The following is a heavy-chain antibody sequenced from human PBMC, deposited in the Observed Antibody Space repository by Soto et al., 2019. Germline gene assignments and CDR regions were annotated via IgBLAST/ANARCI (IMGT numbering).Heavy chain of an antibody. Sequence: SETLSLTCTVSGGSISSYYWSWIRQPPGKGLEWIGYIYYSGSTNYNPSLKSRVTITVDTSKNQFSLKLSSLTAADTAVYYCARLTVTKILSLYYMDVWGKGTTVTVSS. D-gene: IGHD4-17*01. CDR1: GGSISSYY. CDR2: IYYSGST. V-gene: IGHV4-59*08. J-gene: IGHJ6*03. CDR3: ARLTVTKILSLYYMDV.